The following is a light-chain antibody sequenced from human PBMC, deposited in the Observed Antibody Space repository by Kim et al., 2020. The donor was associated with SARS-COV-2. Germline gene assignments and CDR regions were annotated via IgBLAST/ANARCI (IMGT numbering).Light chain of an antibody. J-gene: IGKJ1*01. CDR3: QHRQT. CDR2: DGS. V-gene: IGKV1-5*01. Sequence: STLSSSVGDSVTRPCRASLSGSRWLTWYQQKPGKAPKLLTYDGSNVQSRVPSRFSGSGSGTEFTLTISSLQPDDFAIYYCQHRQTFGQGTKVDIK. CDR1: LSGSRW.